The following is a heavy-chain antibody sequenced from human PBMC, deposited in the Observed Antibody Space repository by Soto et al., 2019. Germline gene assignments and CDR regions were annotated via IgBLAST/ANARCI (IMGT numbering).Heavy chain of an antibody. D-gene: IGHD6-19*01. Sequence: QVQLVQSGAEVKKPGASVKVSCKASGYSITSYYMHWVRQAPGQGLEWVGIIKPSDGSTTYAQKLQGRVTMARATSTNTVYVELSSLRSEDTAVYYCARDWRIPVGGTVGFDAWGQGTLVTVSS. V-gene: IGHV1-46*01. CDR1: GYSITSYY. CDR2: IKPSDGST. J-gene: IGHJ5*02. CDR3: ARDWRIPVGGTVGFDA.